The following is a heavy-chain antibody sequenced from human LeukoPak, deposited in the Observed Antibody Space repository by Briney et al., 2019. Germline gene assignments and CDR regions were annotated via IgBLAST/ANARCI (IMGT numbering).Heavy chain of an antibody. Sequence: SETLSLTCAVYGGSFSGYYWSWIRQPPGKGLEWIGEINHSGSTKYNPSLKSRVTISVDTSKNQFSLKLSSVTAADTAVYYCARASEWYPLSPFDPWGQGTLVTVSS. CDR1: GGSFSGYY. CDR3: ARASEWYPLSPFDP. J-gene: IGHJ5*02. CDR2: INHSGST. D-gene: IGHD3-3*01. V-gene: IGHV4-34*01.